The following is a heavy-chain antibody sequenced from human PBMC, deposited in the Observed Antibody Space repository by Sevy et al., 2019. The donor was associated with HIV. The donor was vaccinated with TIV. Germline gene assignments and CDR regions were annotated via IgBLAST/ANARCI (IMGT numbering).Heavy chain of an antibody. CDR1: GGTFSSYA. CDR2: IIPIFGTA. Sequence: ASVKVSCKASGGTFSSYAISWERQAPGRGLEWMGGIIPIFGTANYAQKFQGRVTITADKSTSTAYMELSSLRSEDTAVYYCAREGRGTTMYFDYWGQGTLVTVSS. V-gene: IGHV1-69*06. J-gene: IGHJ4*02. D-gene: IGHD4-17*01. CDR3: AREGRGTTMYFDY.